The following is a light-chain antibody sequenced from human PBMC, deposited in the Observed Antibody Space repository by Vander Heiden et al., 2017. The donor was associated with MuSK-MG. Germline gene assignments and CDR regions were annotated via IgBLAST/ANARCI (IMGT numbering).Light chain of an antibody. CDR3: QEWDSSTVV. J-gene: IGLJ2*01. CDR1: HLGEKC. V-gene: IGLV3-1*01. CDR2: QAS. Sequence: YEVTQPPSVSVSPGQTASITCSGDHLGEKCACWYQQKPGPSPVRVIYQASKRPSGIPECFSGSNSETTATLTISGTQAVDEADYYCQEWDSSTVVFGGGTKLKVL.